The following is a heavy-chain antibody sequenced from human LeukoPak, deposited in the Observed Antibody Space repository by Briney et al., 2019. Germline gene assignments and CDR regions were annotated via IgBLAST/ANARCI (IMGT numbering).Heavy chain of an antibody. Sequence: GGSLRLSCAASGFTFSSYEMNWVRQAPGKGLEWVAVIWYDGSNKYYADSVKGRFTISRDNSKNTLYLQMNSLRAEDTAVYYCAKNEPDYGDYGWDYYYYGMDVWGQGTTVTVSS. D-gene: IGHD4-17*01. J-gene: IGHJ6*02. CDR2: IWYDGSNK. CDR3: AKNEPDYGDYGWDYYYYGMDV. V-gene: IGHV3-33*06. CDR1: GFTFSSYE.